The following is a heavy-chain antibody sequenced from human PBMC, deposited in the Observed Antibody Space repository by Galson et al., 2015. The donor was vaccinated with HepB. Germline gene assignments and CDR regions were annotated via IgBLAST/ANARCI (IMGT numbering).Heavy chain of an antibody. J-gene: IGHJ4*02. V-gene: IGHV3-23*01. Sequence: SLRLSCAASGFTFSYYAMSWVRQAPGKGLEWVSDITPSGDNTYSADSMKGRFTISRDNSQNTLFLQMNSLRADDTAIYFCAKVFPEKTDGWYRQALYYVDSWGQGTRVTVSS. CDR3: AKVFPEKTDGWYRQALYYVDS. D-gene: IGHD6-19*01. CDR1: GFTFSYYA. CDR2: ITPSGDNT.